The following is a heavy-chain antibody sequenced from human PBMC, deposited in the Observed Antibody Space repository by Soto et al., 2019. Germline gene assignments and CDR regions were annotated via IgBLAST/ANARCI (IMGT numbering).Heavy chain of an antibody. CDR1: GGSISSSSYY. D-gene: IGHD6-13*01. CDR3: ARDSGRASSWWYYYYGMDV. Sequence: PSETLSLTCTVSGGSISSSSYYWGWIRQPPGKGLEWIGSIYYSGSTNYNPSLKSRVTISVDTSKNQFSLKLSSVTAADTAVYYCARDSGRASSWWYYYYGMDVWGQGTTVTVSS. CDR2: IYYSGST. V-gene: IGHV4-39*07. J-gene: IGHJ6*02.